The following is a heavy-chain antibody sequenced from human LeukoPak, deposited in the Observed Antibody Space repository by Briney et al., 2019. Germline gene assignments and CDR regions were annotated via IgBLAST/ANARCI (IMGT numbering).Heavy chain of an antibody. V-gene: IGHV3-23*01. CDR1: GFTFSNYA. CDR2: IAGGGGKT. D-gene: IGHD4-17*01. CDR3: AKCRLSYGDDAFEV. J-gene: IGHJ3*01. Sequence: GGSLGLSCAASGFTFSNYAISWVRQAPGRGLEWVSFIAGGGGKTFYADSVKGRFTVSRDNSKNTLYLQMNSLRAEDTAVYYCAKCRLSYGDDAFEVWGQGTMVTVSS.